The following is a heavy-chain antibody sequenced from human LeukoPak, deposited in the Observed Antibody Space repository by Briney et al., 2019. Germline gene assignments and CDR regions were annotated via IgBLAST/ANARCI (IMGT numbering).Heavy chain of an antibody. CDR1: GYTFTSYY. J-gene: IGHJ4*02. CDR2: INPSVGST. Sequence: ASVKVSCKASGYTFTSYYMHWVRQAPGQGLEWTGIINPSVGSTSYAQKFQGRVTMTRDMSTSTVYMELSSLRSEDTAVYCCARGLYSSSSGYWGQGTLVTVSS. V-gene: IGHV1-46*01. CDR3: ARGLYSSSSGY. D-gene: IGHD6-6*01.